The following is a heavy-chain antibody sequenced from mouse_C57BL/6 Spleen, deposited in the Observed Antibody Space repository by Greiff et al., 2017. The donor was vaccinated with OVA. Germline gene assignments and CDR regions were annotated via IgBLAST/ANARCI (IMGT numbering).Heavy chain of an antibody. CDR1: GYSITSGYD. J-gene: IGHJ4*01. Sequence: DVKLQESGPGMVKPSQSLSLTCTVTGYSITSGYDWHWIRHFPGNKLEWMGYISYSGSTNYNPSLKSRISITHDTSKNHFFLKLNSVTTEDTATYYCARAGEGPYYAMDYWGQGTSVTVSS. CDR3: ARAGEGPYYAMDY. D-gene: IGHD4-1*01. CDR2: ISYSGST. V-gene: IGHV3-1*01.